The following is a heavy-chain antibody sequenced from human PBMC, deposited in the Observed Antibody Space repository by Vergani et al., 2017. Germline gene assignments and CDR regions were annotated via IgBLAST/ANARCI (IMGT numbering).Heavy chain of an antibody. CDR2: ISWNSGSI. CDR1: GFTFDDYA. V-gene: IGHV3-9*01. J-gene: IGHJ3*02. CDR3: AKDIGYPTPKKLWFGELLIPRLKNAFDI. Sequence: EVQLVESGGGLVQPGRSLRLSCAASGFTFDDYAMHWVRQAPGKGLEWVSGISWNSGSIGYADSVKGRFTISRDNAKNSLYLQMNSLRAEDTALYYCAKDIGYPTPKKLWFGELLIPRLKNAFDIWGQGTMVTVSS. D-gene: IGHD3-10*01.